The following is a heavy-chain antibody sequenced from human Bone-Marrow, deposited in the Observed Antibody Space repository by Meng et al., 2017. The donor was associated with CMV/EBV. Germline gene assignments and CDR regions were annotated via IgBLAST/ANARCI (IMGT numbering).Heavy chain of an antibody. D-gene: IGHD2-2*02. J-gene: IGHJ4*02. CDR2: IYYSGST. V-gene: IGHV4-59*01. CDR1: GGSISSYY. CDR3: ARGGVPAAISGVDY. Sequence: GSLSLTCTVSGGSISSYYWSWIRQPPGKGLEWIGYIYYSGSTNYNPSLKSRVTISVDTSKNQFSLKLSSVTAADTAVYYCARGGVPAAISGVDYWGQGTLVTVSS.